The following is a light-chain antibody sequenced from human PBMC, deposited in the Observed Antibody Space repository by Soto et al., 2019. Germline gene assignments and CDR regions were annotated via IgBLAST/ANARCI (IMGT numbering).Light chain of an antibody. J-gene: IGKJ4*01. CDR3: QQYNSWPLT. CDR1: QSVGSS. V-gene: IGKV3-15*01. Sequence: EIVMTQSPATLSVSPGERATLSCRASQSVGSSLAWYQRKPGQAPRLLIYGASTRATGIPATFSGSGSGTEFTLTISSLQSEDFAVYYCQQYNSWPLTFGGGTKVDNK. CDR2: GAS.